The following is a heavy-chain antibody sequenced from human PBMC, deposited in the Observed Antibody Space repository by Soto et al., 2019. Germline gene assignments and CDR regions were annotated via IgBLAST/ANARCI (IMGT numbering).Heavy chain of an antibody. CDR1: DDSIRSDFDY. CDR2: IYSSGHT. J-gene: IGHJ4*02. V-gene: IGHV4-39*01. Sequence: SETLSLTCTVSDDSIRSDFDYWGWIRQPPGKDLEWIGSIYSSGHTYYNPSLKSRVTVSVDTSKNQLFLNLNSVTAADTAVYYCARRRCPEAVCWRYFDYWGQGALVTVSS. D-gene: IGHD2-15*01. CDR3: ARRRCPEAVCWRYFDY.